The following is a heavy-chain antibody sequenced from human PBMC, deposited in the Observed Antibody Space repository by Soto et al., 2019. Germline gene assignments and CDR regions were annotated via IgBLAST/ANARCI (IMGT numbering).Heavy chain of an antibody. Sequence: QVQLVESGGGVVQPGRSLRLSCAASGFTFSSYAMHWVRQAPGKGLEWVAVISYDGSNKYYADSVKGRFTISRDNSKNPLYLQMNSLRAEDTAVYYCARIAVAGTADYWGQGTLVTVSS. CDR3: ARIAVAGTADY. V-gene: IGHV3-30-3*01. J-gene: IGHJ4*02. D-gene: IGHD6-19*01. CDR1: GFTFSSYA. CDR2: ISYDGSNK.